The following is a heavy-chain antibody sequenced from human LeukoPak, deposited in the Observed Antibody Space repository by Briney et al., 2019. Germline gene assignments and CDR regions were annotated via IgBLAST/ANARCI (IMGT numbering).Heavy chain of an antibody. CDR3: ARYDSSGYYPPNWFDP. J-gene: IGHJ5*02. D-gene: IGHD3-22*01. Sequence: VASVTVSCKASGGTFSSYAISWVRQAPGQGLEWMGGIIPIFGTANYAQKFQGRVTITADESTSTAYMELSSLRSEDTAVYYCARYDSSGYYPPNWFDPWGQGTLVTVSS. CDR2: IIPIFGTA. CDR1: GGTFSSYA. V-gene: IGHV1-69*13.